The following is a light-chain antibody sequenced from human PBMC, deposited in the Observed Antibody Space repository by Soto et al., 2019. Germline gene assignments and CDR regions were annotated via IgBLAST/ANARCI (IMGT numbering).Light chain of an antibody. CDR1: QSVLFTSNNKNY. V-gene: IGKV4-1*01. CDR3: QQYYSTPIT. Sequence: DIVMTQSPDSLAVSLGERATINCKSSQSVLFTSNNKNYLAWYQHKSGQPPKLLIYWASTRESGVPDRFSGSGSGTYFTLTISSLQAEDVAVYYCQQYYSTPITFGPGTKVDIK. CDR2: WAS. J-gene: IGKJ3*01.